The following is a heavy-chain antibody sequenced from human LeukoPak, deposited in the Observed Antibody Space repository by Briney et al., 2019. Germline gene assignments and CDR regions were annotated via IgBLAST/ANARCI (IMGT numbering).Heavy chain of an antibody. CDR2: ISAYNGNT. V-gene: IGHV1-18*01. D-gene: IGHD4-23*01. CDR3: ARDNSVEDTAWWFDP. CDR1: GYTFTSYG. Sequence: ASVKVSCKASGYTFTSYGISWVRQAPGQGLEWMGWISAYNGNTNYAQKLQGRVTMTTDTSTSTAYMELRSLRSEDTAVYYCARDNSVEDTAWWFDPWGQGTQVTVSS. J-gene: IGHJ5*02.